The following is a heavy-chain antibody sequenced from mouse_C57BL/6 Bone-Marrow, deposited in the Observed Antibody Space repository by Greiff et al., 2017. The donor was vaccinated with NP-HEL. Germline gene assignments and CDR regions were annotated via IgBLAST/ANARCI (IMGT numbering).Heavy chain of an antibody. J-gene: IGHJ4*01. D-gene: IGHD1-1*01. Sequence: EVQLQQSGAELVRPGASVKLSCTASGFNIKDDYMHWVKQRPEQGLEWIGWIDPENGDTEYASKFQGKATITADTSSNTAYLQLSSLTSEDTAIYYGTTKPFITTVVGAYYYAMDYWGQGTSVTVSS. V-gene: IGHV14-4*01. CDR2: IDPENGDT. CDR1: GFNIKDDY. CDR3: TTKPFITTVVGAYYYAMDY.